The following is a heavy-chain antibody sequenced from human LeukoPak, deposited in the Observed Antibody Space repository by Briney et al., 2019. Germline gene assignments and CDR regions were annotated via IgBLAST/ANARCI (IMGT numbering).Heavy chain of an antibody. V-gene: IGHV1-18*01. J-gene: IGHJ6*03. CDR3: ARVVAAAGRYYYYMDV. CDR1: GYTFTSSG. D-gene: IGHD6-13*01. CDR2: ISAYNGNT. Sequence: ASVKVSCKASGYTFTSSGISWVRQAPGQGLEWMGWISAYNGNTNYAQKLQGRVTMTTDTSTSTAYMELRSLRSDDTAVYYCARVVAAAGRYYYYMDVWGKGTTVTVSS.